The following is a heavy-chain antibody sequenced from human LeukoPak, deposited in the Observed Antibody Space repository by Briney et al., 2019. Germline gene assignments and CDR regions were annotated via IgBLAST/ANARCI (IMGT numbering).Heavy chain of an antibody. CDR1: GFTFSSYS. CDR2: ISSGSSTI. V-gene: IGHV3-48*04. Sequence: GRSLRPSCAASGFTFSSYSMNWVRQAPGQGLEWFSYISSGSSTIYYAGSVKGRFTISRDNAKNSLYLQMNSLRAEDTALYYCARARVATHFDYWGQGTLVTVSS. J-gene: IGHJ4*02. CDR3: ARARVATHFDY. D-gene: IGHD2-15*01.